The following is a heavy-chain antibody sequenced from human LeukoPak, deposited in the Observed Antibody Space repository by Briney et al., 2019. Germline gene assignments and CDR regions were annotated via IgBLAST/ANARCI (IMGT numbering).Heavy chain of an antibody. CDR2: IYYSGST. D-gene: IGHD6-19*01. CDR1: GGSISSGGYY. CDR3: AREHLAVAGPTLDY. J-gene: IGHJ4*02. V-gene: IGHV4-31*03. Sequence: SQTLSLTCTVSGGSISSGGYYWSWIRQHPGKGLVWLGYIYYSGSTYYNPSLKSRVTISVDTSKNQFSLKLSSVTAADRAVYYCAREHLAVAGPTLDYWGQGTLVTVSS.